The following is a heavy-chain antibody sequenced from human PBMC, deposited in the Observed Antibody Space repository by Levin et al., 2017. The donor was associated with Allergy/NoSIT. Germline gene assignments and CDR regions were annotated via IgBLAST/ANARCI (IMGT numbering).Heavy chain of an antibody. Sequence: GESLKISCKASGYTFTSYGISWVRQAPGQGLEWMGWISAYNGNTNYAQKLQGRVTMTTDTSTSTAYMELRSLRSDDTAVYYCARGGDGTTYHYYYGMDVWGQGTTVTVSS. CDR1: GYTFTSYG. CDR3: ARGGDGTTYHYYYGMDV. D-gene: IGHD1-7*01. CDR2: ISAYNGNT. V-gene: IGHV1-18*01. J-gene: IGHJ6*02.